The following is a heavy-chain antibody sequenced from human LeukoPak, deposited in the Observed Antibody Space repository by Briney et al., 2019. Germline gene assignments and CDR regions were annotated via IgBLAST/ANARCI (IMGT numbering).Heavy chain of an antibody. CDR1: GYTFTGYY. CDR2: INTNTGNP. J-gene: IGHJ4*02. V-gene: IGHV7-4-1*02. Sequence: PGASVKVSCKASGYTFTGYYMHWVRQAPGQGLEWMGWINTNTGNPTYAQGFTGRFVFSLDTSVSTAYLQISSLKAEDTAVYYCARESPYYYDSSIYDLGDYWGQGTLVTVSS. CDR3: ARESPYYYDSSIYDLGDY. D-gene: IGHD3-22*01.